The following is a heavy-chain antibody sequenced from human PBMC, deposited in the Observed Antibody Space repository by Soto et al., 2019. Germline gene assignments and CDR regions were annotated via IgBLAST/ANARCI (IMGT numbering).Heavy chain of an antibody. V-gene: IGHV3-30-3*01. CDR3: ARQYYDSSEGWFDP. CDR1: GFTFSSYA. Sequence: QVQLVESGGGVVQPGRSLRLSCAASGFTFSSYAMHWVRQAPGKGLEWVAVISYDGSNKYYADSVKGRFTISRAHSKNTMYLQMNSLRAEATAVYYCARQYYDSSEGWFDPWGQGTLVTVSS. J-gene: IGHJ5*02. CDR2: ISYDGSNK. D-gene: IGHD3-22*01.